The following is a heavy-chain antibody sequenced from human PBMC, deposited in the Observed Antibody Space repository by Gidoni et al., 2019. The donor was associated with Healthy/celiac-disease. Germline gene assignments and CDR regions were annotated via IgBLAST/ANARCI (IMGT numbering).Heavy chain of an antibody. CDR3: ARGGYSSSLYNNYYYYYRMDV. CDR2: ISSSGIT. CDR1: GGPSSSSSYD. J-gene: IGHJ6*02. V-gene: IGHV4-39*07. D-gene: IGHD6-13*01. Sequence: QLQLQESGPGLAKPSANLSRTCTVSGGPSSSSSYDRGWSRQPPGTGLEWGGSISSSGITYYNPSRQSRVTISVDTAKTHFSLKLSSVTAADTAVYYCARGGYSSSLYNNYYYYYRMDVWGQGTTVTVSS.